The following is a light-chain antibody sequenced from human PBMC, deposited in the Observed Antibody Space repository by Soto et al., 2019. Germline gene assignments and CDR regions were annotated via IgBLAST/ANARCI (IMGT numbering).Light chain of an antibody. CDR1: SSDVGRYNY. CDR3: ASYAGPPWV. CDR2: EVN. V-gene: IGLV2-8*01. J-gene: IGLJ3*02. Sequence: QSVLTQPPSASGSPGQSVTISCTGTSSDVGRYNYVSWYQQYPGKVPKLMIYEVNKRPSGVPDRFSGSKSGNTASLTVSGLQAEEEADYYCASYAGPPWVFGGGTKLTVL.